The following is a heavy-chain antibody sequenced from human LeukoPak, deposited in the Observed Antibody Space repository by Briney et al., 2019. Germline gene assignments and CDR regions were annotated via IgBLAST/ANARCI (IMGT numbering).Heavy chain of an antibody. CDR1: GGSFSGYY. CDR2: INHSGST. D-gene: IGHD2-15*01. V-gene: IGHV4-34*01. CDR3: ARPGYCSGGSCPRWFDP. Sequence: PSETLSLTCAVYGGSFSGYYWSWIRQPPGKGLEWIGEINHSGSTNYNPSLKSRVTISVDTSKNQFSLKLSSVTAADTAVYYCARPGYCSGGSCPRWFDPWGQGTLVTVSS. J-gene: IGHJ5*02.